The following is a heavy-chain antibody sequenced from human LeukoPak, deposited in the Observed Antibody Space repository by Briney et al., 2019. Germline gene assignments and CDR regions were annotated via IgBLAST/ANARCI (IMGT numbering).Heavy chain of an antibody. J-gene: IGHJ4*02. D-gene: IGHD4-23*01. Sequence: PGGSLRLSCAASGFTFSSYGMHWVRQAPGKGLEWVSVISGSGGSTYYADSVKGRFTISRDNSKNTLYLQMNSLRAEDTAVYYCAKDLGEADYGGNTPFDYWGQGTLVTVSS. CDR1: GFTFSSYG. CDR2: ISGSGGST. V-gene: IGHV3-23*01. CDR3: AKDLGEADYGGNTPFDY.